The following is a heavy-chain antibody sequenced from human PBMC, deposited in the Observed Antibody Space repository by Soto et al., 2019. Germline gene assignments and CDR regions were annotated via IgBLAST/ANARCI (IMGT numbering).Heavy chain of an antibody. CDR3: ARRSNYYDSSGLFDY. V-gene: IGHV1-69*13. Sequence: SVKVSCKASGGTFSSYAISWVRQAPGQGLEWMGGIIPIFGTANYAQKFQGRVTITADESTSTAYMELSSLRSEDTAVYYCARRSNYYDSSGLFDYWGQGTLVTVSS. J-gene: IGHJ4*02. D-gene: IGHD3-22*01. CDR2: IIPIFGTA. CDR1: GGTFSSYA.